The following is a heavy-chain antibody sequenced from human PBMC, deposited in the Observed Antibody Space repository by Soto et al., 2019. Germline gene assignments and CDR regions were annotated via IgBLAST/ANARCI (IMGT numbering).Heavy chain of an antibody. Sequence: GGSLRLSCAASGFTFSSYAMSWVRQAPGKGLEWVSAISGSGGSTYYADSVKGRFTISRDNSKNTLYLQMNSLRAEDTAVYYCAKDLGYYDILTGYYTGYYYYGMDVWGQGTTVTVSS. CDR1: GFTFSSYA. CDR3: AKDLGYYDILTGYYTGYYYYGMDV. CDR2: ISGSGGST. D-gene: IGHD3-9*01. J-gene: IGHJ6*02. V-gene: IGHV3-23*01.